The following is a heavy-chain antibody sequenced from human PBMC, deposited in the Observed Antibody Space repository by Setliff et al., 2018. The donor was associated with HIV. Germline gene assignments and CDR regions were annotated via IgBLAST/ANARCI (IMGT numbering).Heavy chain of an antibody. CDR2: IYTSGST. Sequence: LETLSLTCTVSGGSISSYYWSWIRQPPGKGLEWIGYIYTSGSTNYNPSLKSRVTVSVDTSKNQFSLKLSSVTAADTAVYYCARGGFDYYYMDVWGKGTTVTVSS. D-gene: IGHD5-12*01. V-gene: IGHV4-4*08. CDR1: GGSISSYY. CDR3: ARGGFDYYYMDV. J-gene: IGHJ6*03.